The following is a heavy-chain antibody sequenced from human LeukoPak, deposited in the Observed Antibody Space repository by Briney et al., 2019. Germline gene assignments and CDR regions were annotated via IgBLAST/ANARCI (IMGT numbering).Heavy chain of an antibody. J-gene: IGHJ4*02. V-gene: IGHV3-66*01. CDR1: GFTFSSYI. D-gene: IGHD6-13*01. Sequence: GGSLRLSCAASGFTFSSYIMNWVRQAPGKGLEWVSLIYSGGSTYYADTVKGRFTISRDNSRNTLYLQMNSLRAEDTAVYYCARTTAGGYSSSWYVGGYFDYWGQGTLVTVSS. CDR3: ARTTAGGYSSSWYVGGYFDY. CDR2: IYSGGST.